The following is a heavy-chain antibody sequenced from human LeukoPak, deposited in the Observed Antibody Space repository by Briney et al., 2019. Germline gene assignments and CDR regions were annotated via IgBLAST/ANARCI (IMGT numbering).Heavy chain of an antibody. J-gene: IGHJ4*02. CDR1: GFSVSNYA. D-gene: IGHD6-13*01. CDR2: FTAGGSST. CDR3: AKVMWTGRGMDY. Sequence: GGSLRLSCAASGFSVSNYALSWVRQAPGKGLEWVSSFTAGGSSTYNTDSVEGRFTISRDISKNTLYMQMNSLRAEDTAVYYCAKVMWTGRGMDYWGQGTLVTVSS. V-gene: IGHV3-23*01.